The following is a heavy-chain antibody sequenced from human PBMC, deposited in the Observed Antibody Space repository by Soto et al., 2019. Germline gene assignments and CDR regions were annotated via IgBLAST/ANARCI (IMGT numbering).Heavy chain of an antibody. CDR3: ARDSGNIVLMVYAIGPFDY. Sequence: GALRLSCAASGFTFSSYAMHWVRQAPGKGLEWVAVISYDGSNKYYADSVKGRFTISRDNSKNTLYLQMNSLRAEDTAVYYCARDSGNIVLMVYAIGPFDYWGQGT. CDR1: GFTFSSYA. D-gene: IGHD2-8*01. V-gene: IGHV3-30-3*01. CDR2: ISYDGSNK. J-gene: IGHJ4*02.